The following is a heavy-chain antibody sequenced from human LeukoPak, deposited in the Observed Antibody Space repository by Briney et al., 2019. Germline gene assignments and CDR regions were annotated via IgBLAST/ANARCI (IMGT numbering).Heavy chain of an antibody. CDR3: ARESVSYYGSGSFEYYYYMDV. J-gene: IGHJ6*03. Sequence: SETLSLTCTVSGGSISSSSYYWGWIRQPPGKGLEWIGSIYYSGSTYYNPSLKSRVTISVDTSKNQFSLKLSSVTAADTAVYYCARESVSYYGSGSFEYYYYMDVWGKGTTVTISS. CDR2: IYYSGST. V-gene: IGHV4-39*07. CDR1: GGSISSSSYY. D-gene: IGHD3-10*01.